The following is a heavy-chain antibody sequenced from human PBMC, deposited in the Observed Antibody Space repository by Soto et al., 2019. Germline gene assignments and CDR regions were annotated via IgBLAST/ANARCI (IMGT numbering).Heavy chain of an antibody. CDR3: AKEGPRSCSGGSCYRFDY. Sequence: GGSLRLSCAASGFTFSNYGMHWVRQAPGKGLEWVALISYDGSNKYYADSVKGRFTISRDNSKNTLYLQMNSLRADDTAVFYCAKEGPRSCSGGSCYRFDYWGQGTLVTVSS. CDR1: GFTFSNYG. D-gene: IGHD2-15*01. CDR2: ISYDGSNK. J-gene: IGHJ4*02. V-gene: IGHV3-30*18.